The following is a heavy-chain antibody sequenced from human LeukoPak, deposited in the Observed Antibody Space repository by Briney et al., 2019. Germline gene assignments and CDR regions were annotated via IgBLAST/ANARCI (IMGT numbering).Heavy chain of an antibody. CDR1: GGSISTSNYY. CDR3: ARGVVPATPDY. V-gene: IGHV4-39*07. D-gene: IGHD2-2*01. J-gene: IGHJ4*02. Sequence: PSETLSLTCTVSGGSISTSNYYWGWIRQPPGKGLEWIGNIFYSGSTYYSPSLKSRVTISLDTSRNQFSLKLSSVTAADTAVYYCARGVVPATPDYWGQGTLVTVSS. CDR2: IFYSGST.